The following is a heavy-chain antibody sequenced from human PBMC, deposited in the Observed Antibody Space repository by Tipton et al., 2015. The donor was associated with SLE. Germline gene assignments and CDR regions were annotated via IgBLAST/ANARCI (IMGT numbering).Heavy chain of an antibody. CDR1: GGSISSSSYY. J-gene: IGHJ4*02. CDR2: IYYSGST. Sequence: TLSLTCTVSGGSISSSSYYWGWIRQPPGKGLEWIGSIYYSGSTYYNPSLKSRVTISVDTSNNQFSLKLSSVTAADTAVYYCARDSPKVAGTFDSWGQGTLVIVS. CDR3: ARDSPKVAGTFDS. V-gene: IGHV4-39*01. D-gene: IGHD6-19*01.